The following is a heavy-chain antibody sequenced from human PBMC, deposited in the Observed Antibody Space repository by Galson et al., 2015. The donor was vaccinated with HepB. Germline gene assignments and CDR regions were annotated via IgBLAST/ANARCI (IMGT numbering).Heavy chain of an antibody. V-gene: IGHV5-51*01. CDR3: ARSYSSSSSFDY. J-gene: IGHJ4*02. Sequence: QSGAEVKKPGDSLKISCEGSGYTFTNYWIGWVRQMPGKGLEWMAIIYPGDSETRYSPSFQGQVTISVDKSISPAYLQWSSLRASDTAMYYCARSYSSSSSFDYWGQGTLVTVSS. CDR1: GYTFTNYW. D-gene: IGHD6-6*01. CDR2: IYPGDSET.